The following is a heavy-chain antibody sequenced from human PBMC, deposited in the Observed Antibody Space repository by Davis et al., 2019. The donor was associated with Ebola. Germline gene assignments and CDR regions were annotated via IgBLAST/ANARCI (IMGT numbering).Heavy chain of an antibody. CDR2: ISYDGSNK. D-gene: IGHD3-22*01. J-gene: IGHJ4*02. CDR1: GFTFSSYA. V-gene: IGHV3-30-3*01. Sequence: GGSLRLSCAASGFTFSSYAMHWVRQAPGKGLEWVAVISYDGSNKYYADSVKGRFTISRDNSKNTLYLQMNSLRAEDTAVYYCARVFWYDTYIDYWGQGTLVTVSS. CDR3: ARVFWYDTYIDY.